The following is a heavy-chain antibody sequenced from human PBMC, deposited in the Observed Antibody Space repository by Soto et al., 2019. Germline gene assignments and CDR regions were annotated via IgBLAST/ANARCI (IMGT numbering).Heavy chain of an antibody. V-gene: IGHV3-30*03. J-gene: IGHJ6*02. Sequence: QVQLVESGGGVVQPGRSLRLSCAASGFTFSSYGMHWVRQAPGKGLEWVAVISYDGSNKYYADSVKGRFTISRDNSKNTLYLQMNSLRAEDTAVYYCASGRDYYYGMDVWGQGTTVTVSS. CDR2: ISYDGSNK. CDR3: ASGRDYYYGMDV. CDR1: GFTFSSYG. D-gene: IGHD1-1*01.